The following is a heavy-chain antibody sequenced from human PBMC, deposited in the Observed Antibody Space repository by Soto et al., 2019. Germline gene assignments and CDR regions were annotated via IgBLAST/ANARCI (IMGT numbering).Heavy chain of an antibody. CDR3: ATDRGWLVGATLHY. V-gene: IGHV3-21*01. Sequence: GGSLRLSCAASGFTFSSYSMNWVRQAPGKGLEWVSSISSSSSYIYYADSVKGRFTISRDNARNTLYLQMNSLRAEDTAVYFCATDRGWLVGATLHYWGQGALVTVSS. J-gene: IGHJ4*02. CDR1: GFTFSSYS. D-gene: IGHD1-26*01. CDR2: ISSSSSYI.